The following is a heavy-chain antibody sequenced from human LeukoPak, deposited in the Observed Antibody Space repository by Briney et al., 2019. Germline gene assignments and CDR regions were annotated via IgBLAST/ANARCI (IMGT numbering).Heavy chain of an antibody. V-gene: IGHV3-15*01. J-gene: IGHJ4*02. CDR2: IKSKTDGGTT. Sequence: PGGSLRLSCAASGFTFSNAWMSWVRQAPGKGLEWVGRIKSKTDGGTTDYAAPVKGRFTISRDESKNTLYLQMNSLKTDDTAVYYCTYTYYYDSSGYVHWGQGTLVTVSS. CDR3: TYTYYYDSSGYVH. CDR1: GFTFSNAW. D-gene: IGHD3-22*01.